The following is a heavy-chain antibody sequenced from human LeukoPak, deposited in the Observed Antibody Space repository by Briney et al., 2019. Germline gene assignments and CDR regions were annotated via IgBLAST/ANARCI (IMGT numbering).Heavy chain of an antibody. V-gene: IGHV4-4*07. CDR3: ALTGYSRAGDYFDY. D-gene: IGHD6-13*01. CDR2: IYTGGYT. Sequence: SETLSLTCTVSGGSISTYYWNWIRQPAGKGLEWIGRIYTGGYTNYNPSVKSRVTMSVDTSKNQFSLKLSSVTAADTAVYYCALTGYSRAGDYFDYWGQGTRVTVSS. CDR1: GGSISTYY. J-gene: IGHJ4*02.